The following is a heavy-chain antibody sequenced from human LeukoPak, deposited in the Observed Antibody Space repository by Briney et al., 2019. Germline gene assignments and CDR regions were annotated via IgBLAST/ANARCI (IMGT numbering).Heavy chain of an antibody. J-gene: IGHJ3*02. CDR2: ISAYNGNT. CDR3: ARDFLPTPYYYDSSGYYDRAFDI. Sequence: GASVKVSCNTSGYIFTSYAISWVRQAPGQGLEWMGWISAYNGNTNYAQKLQGRVTMTTDTSTSTAYMELRSLRSDDTAVYYCARDFLPTPYYYDSSGYYDRAFDIWGQGTMVTVSS. CDR1: GYIFTSYA. D-gene: IGHD3-22*01. V-gene: IGHV1-18*01.